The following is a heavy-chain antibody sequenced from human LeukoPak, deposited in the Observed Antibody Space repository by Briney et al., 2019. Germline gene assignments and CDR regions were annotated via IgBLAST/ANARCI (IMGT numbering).Heavy chain of an antibody. V-gene: IGHV3-48*03. Sequence: GGPLTLSCEDSGFTFRSYEMNWVRQAPGKGLEWIAYLSSSGSAFSYADSGKGRFTIARDNAKNSVYLEMNSLRADDTAVYYCARSARLMKGVVEVTALDDWGQGTLVTVSS. D-gene: IGHD3-3*01. J-gene: IGHJ4*02. CDR3: ARSARLMKGVVEVTALDD. CDR2: LSSSGSAF. CDR1: GFTFRSYE.